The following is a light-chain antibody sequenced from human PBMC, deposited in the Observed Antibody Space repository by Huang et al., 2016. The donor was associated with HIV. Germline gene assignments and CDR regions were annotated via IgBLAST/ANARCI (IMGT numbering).Light chain of an antibody. V-gene: IGKV1-27*01. CDR1: QDISNY. CDR2: AAS. Sequence: IQMTQSPPSLSASLGDSVTLTCLTSQDISNYLAWYQPKPGGLPKLLIYAASTLQSGAPSRFSGNGYGMDFTLTITNLKPDDVATYYCQNYDSAPRTFGQGTKVEVK. CDR3: QNYDSAPRT. J-gene: IGKJ1*01.